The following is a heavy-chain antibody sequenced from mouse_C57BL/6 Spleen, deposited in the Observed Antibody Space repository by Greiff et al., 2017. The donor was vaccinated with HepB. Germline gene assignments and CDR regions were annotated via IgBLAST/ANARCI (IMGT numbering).Heavy chain of an antibody. Sequence: EVQVVESGGGLVQPKGSLKLSCAASGFTFNTYAMHWVRQAPGKGLEWVARIRSKSSNYATYYADSVKDRFTISRDDSQSMLYLQMNNLKTEDTAMYYCVRDRLYYYGSSYYFDVWGTGTTVTVSS. V-gene: IGHV10-3*01. CDR3: VRDRLYYYGSSYYFDV. D-gene: IGHD1-1*01. CDR1: GFTFNTYA. J-gene: IGHJ1*03. CDR2: IRSKSSNYAT.